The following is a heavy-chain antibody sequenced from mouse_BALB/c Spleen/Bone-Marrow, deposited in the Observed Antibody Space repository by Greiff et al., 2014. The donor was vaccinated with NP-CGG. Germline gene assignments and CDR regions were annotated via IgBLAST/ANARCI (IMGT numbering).Heavy chain of an antibody. CDR3: GRDQGYYAMDY. Sequence: VQLQQPGPDLVKPSQSLSLTCTVTGYSITSGYSWHWIRQFPGNKLEWMGCIHYSGNTTYNPSLKSRFSITRDTSSYMFFLQLNSVTTAVTATEYCGRDQGYYAMDYWGQGTSVTVSS. CDR2: IHYSGNT. V-gene: IGHV3-1*02. CDR1: GYSITSGYS. J-gene: IGHJ4*01.